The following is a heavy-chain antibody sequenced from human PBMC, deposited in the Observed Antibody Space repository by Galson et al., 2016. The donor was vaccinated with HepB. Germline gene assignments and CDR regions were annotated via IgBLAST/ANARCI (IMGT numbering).Heavy chain of an antibody. CDR1: GFSFSRAW. Sequence: SLRLSCAASGFSFSRAWTHWVRQAPGKGLEWVGRIKSKTDGGTTDYAAPVKGRFAISRDNSKDTLYLQMNRLKTEDTGVYYCTVAASYDFWSGYYMLVPWGQGTLVTVSS. CDR2: IKSKTDGGTT. D-gene: IGHD3-3*01. CDR3: TVAASYDFWSGYYMLVP. V-gene: IGHV3-15*07. J-gene: IGHJ5*02.